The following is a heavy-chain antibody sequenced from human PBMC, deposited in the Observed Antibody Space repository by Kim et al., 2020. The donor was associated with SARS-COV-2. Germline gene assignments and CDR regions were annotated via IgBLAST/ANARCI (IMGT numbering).Heavy chain of an antibody. CDR1: GFTFGDYG. Sequence: GGSLRLSCTASGFTFGDYGLNWVRQAPGKGLEWVGFIRSKAYGETTEYAASVKGRFTISRDDSKSIAYLQMNSLKTEDTAVYYCIRWNSGWDYWGQGALVTVSS. V-gene: IGHV3-49*04. CDR2: IRSKAYGETT. D-gene: IGHD6-19*01. CDR3: IRWNSGWDY. J-gene: IGHJ4*02.